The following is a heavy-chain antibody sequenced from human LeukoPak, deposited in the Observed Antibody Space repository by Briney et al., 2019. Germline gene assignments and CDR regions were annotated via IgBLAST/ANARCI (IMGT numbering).Heavy chain of an antibody. D-gene: IGHD2-21*01. CDR3: AKADRMIDWFDP. J-gene: IGHJ5*02. V-gene: IGHV3-23*01. CDR2: ISGSGGST. CDR1: GFTFSSYA. Sequence: GRSLRLSCAASGFTFSSYAMSWVRQAPGKGLEWVSAISGSGGSTYYADSVKGRFTISRDNSKNTLYLQMNSLRAEDTAVYYCAKADRMIDWFDPWGQGTLVTVSS.